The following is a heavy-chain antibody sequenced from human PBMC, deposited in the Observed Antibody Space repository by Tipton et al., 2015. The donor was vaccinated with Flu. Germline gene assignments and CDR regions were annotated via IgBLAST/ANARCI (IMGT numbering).Heavy chain of an antibody. D-gene: IGHD3-9*01. Sequence: QLVQSGAEVKKPGASVKVSCKASGYTFTSYDINWVRQATGQGLEWMGWMNPNSGNTGYAQKFQGRVTMTRNTSISTAYMELSNLRSEDTAVYYCARGSYYDILTGYSSWFDPWGQGTLVTVSS. CDR1: GYTFTSYD. V-gene: IGHV1-8*01. CDR3: ARGSYYDILTGYSSWFDP. CDR2: MNPNSGNT. J-gene: IGHJ5*02.